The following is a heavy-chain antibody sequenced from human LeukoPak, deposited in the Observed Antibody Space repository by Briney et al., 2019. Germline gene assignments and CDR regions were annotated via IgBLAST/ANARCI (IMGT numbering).Heavy chain of an antibody. V-gene: IGHV4-4*07. J-gene: IGHJ3*02. D-gene: IGHD6-6*01. Sequence: PSETLSLTCTVSGDSISSYYWSWIRQPAGKGPEWTGRIFASGSTNYNPSLKSRVTMSVDTSKNQFSLKLTSVTAADTAVYYCAREYSSSSGKNAFDIWGQGTMVTVSS. CDR1: GDSISSYY. CDR3: AREYSSSSGKNAFDI. CDR2: IFASGST.